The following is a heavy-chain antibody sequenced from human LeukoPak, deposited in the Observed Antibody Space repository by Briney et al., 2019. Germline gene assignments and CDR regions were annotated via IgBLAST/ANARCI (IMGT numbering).Heavy chain of an antibody. J-gene: IGHJ4*02. CDR2: IEQDGTDK. D-gene: IGHD6-19*01. Sequence: GGSLRLSCSASGFTFSSYWMGWVRQAPGKGLQWVANIEQDGTDKYYMDSVKGRFTISRDNAKNSLYLQMDSLRADDTAVYFCARTYPGIALAGTFDYWGQGTLVTVSS. V-gene: IGHV3-7*01. CDR1: GFTFSSYW. CDR3: ARTYPGIALAGTFDY.